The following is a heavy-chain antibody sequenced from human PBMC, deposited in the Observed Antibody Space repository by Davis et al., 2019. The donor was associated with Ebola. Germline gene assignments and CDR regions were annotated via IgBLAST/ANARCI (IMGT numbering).Heavy chain of an antibody. CDR1: EFTFSGYS. J-gene: IGHJ6*04. CDR2: ISSSSSTI. D-gene: IGHD1-26*01. Sequence: PGGSLRLSCAASEFTFSGYSMNWVRQAPGKGLEWVSYISSSSSTIYYADSVKGRFTISRDNAKNSLYLQMNSLRAEDTAVYYCARESGDGMDVWGKGTTVTVSS. V-gene: IGHV3-48*01. CDR3: ARESGDGMDV.